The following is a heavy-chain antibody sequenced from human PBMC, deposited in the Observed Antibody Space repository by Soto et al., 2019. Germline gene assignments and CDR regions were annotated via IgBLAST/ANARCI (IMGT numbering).Heavy chain of an antibody. CDR2: IYYSGST. V-gene: IGHV4-59*01. CDR3: ARVHGDYWYFDL. Sequence: QVQLQESGPGLVKPSETLSLTCTVSGGSISSYYWSWIRQPPGKGLEWIGYIYYSGSTSHNPSLKSRVTTSVDTSKNQFSLKLSSVTAADTAVYYCARVHGDYWYFDLWGRGTLVTVSS. D-gene: IGHD4-17*01. CDR1: GGSISSYY. J-gene: IGHJ2*01.